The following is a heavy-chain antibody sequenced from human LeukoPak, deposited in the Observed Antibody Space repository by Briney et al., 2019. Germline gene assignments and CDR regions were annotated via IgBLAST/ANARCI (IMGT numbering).Heavy chain of an antibody. V-gene: IGHV3-9*01. CDR1: GFTFDDYA. J-gene: IGHJ4*02. CDR2: ISWNSGSI. Sequence: GGSLRLSCAASGFTFDDYAMHWVRQAPGKGLEWVSGISWNSGSIGYADSVKGRFTISRDNAKNSLYLQMNSLRAEDTALYYCAKAPIVGASSGGPYYFDYWGQGTLFTVSS. D-gene: IGHD1-26*01. CDR3: AKAPIVGASSGGPYYFDY.